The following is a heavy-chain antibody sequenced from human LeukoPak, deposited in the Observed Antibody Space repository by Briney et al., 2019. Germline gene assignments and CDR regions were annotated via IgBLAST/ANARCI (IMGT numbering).Heavy chain of an antibody. J-gene: IGHJ4*02. CDR3: ARGSRFWLGNFFRQPLFFDY. CDR1: GESFSSYY. CDR2: INDSGST. D-gene: IGHD3-10*01. Sequence: KPSETLSLTCAVYGESFSSYYWNWIRQPPGKGLEWIGEINDSGSTNYSPPLKSRVTMSVDTSKNQFSLQLSSVTAADTAVYYCARGSRFWLGNFFRQPLFFDYWGQGNLATVSS. V-gene: IGHV4-34*01.